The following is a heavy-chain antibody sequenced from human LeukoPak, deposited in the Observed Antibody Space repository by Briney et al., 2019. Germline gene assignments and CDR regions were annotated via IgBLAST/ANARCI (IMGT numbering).Heavy chain of an antibody. CDR1: GYTFTDYY. D-gene: IGHD1-26*01. V-gene: IGHV1-18*04. CDR2: ISTYNAKT. Sequence: ASVKVSCKASGYTFTDYYLHWVRQAPGQGLEWMGWISTYNAKTKYAQNLQGRVAMTTDTSTSTVYMELRSLTSDDTAVYYCARDTGSNFFDPWGQGTLVTVAS. CDR3: ARDTGSNFFDP. J-gene: IGHJ5*02.